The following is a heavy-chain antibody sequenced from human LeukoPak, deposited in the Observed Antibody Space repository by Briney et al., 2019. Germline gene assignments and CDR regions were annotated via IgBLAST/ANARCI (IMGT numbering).Heavy chain of an antibody. CDR1: GYTFTSYG. J-gene: IGHJ4*02. CDR3: ARGSDDYVWGSYLPDY. CDR2: ISAYNGNT. Sequence: ASVKVSCKASGYTFTSYGISWVRQAPGQGLEWMGWISAYNGNTNYAQKLQGRVTMTTDTSTSTAYMELRSLRSDDTAVYYCARGSDDYVWGSYLPDYWGQGTLVTVSS. V-gene: IGHV1-18*01. D-gene: IGHD3-16*02.